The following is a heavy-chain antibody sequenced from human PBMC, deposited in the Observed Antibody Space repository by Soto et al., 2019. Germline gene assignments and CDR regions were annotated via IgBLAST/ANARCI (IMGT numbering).Heavy chain of an antibody. Sequence: QVQLQESGPGLVKPSQTLSLTCSVSGASISSGDYWWSWIRQPPGKGLEWIGHIYYSGGTNYHPSLKSRITISVDTSKNQFSLNLNSVTAADTAVYSCVSWGAFDIWGQGTMVTVSS. D-gene: IGHD7-27*01. J-gene: IGHJ3*02. CDR1: GASISSGDYW. V-gene: IGHV4-30-4*01. CDR2: IYYSGGT. CDR3: VSWGAFDI.